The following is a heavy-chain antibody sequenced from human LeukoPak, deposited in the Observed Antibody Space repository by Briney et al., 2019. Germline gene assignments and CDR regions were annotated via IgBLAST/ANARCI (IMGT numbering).Heavy chain of an antibody. Sequence: PGGSLRLSCAASGFTFSSYSMNWVRQAPGKGLEWVSYISSSSSTIYYADSVEGRFTISRDNAKNSLYLQMNSLRDEDTAVYYCATQNLVHRAYYFDYWGQGTLVTVSS. D-gene: IGHD6-6*01. V-gene: IGHV3-48*02. CDR1: GFTFSSYS. J-gene: IGHJ4*02. CDR2: ISSSSSTI. CDR3: ATQNLVHRAYYFDY.